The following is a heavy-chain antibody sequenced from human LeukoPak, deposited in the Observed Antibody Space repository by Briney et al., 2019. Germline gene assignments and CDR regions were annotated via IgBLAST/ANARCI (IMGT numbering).Heavy chain of an antibody. CDR1: GFTFSSYS. CDR3: ARQDYGYYFDY. CDR2: ISSSSTI. D-gene: IGHD4-17*01. V-gene: IGHV3-48*01. J-gene: IGHJ4*02. Sequence: GGSLRRSCAASGFTFSSYSMNWVRQAPGKGLEWVSYISSSSTIYYADSVKGRFTISRDNAKNSLYLQMNSLRAEDTAVYYCARQDYGYYFDYWGQGTLVTVSS.